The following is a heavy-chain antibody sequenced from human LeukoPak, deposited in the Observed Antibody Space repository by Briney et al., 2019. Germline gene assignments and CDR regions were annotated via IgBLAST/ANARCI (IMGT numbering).Heavy chain of an antibody. J-gene: IGHJ6*02. CDR1: GGSFSGYY. CDR3: ARGPTYCSSISCYHPYYYGMDV. V-gene: IGHV4-34*01. CDR2: INHSGST. Sequence: PSETLSLTCAVYGGSFSGYYWSWIRQPPGKGLEWIGEINHSGSTNYNPSLKSRVTISVDTSKNQFSLKLSSVTAADTAVYYCARGPTYCSSISCYHPYYYGMDVWGQGTTVTVSS. D-gene: IGHD2-2*01.